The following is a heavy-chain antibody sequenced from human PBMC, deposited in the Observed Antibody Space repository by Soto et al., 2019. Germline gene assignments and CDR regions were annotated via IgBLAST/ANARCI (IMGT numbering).Heavy chain of an antibody. CDR1: GYTFTSYY. D-gene: IGHD6-13*01. J-gene: IGHJ6*02. Sequence: ASVKVSCKASGYTFTSYYMHWVRPAPGQGLEWVGIINPSGGSTSYAQKFQGRVTMTRDTSTSTVYMELNSVTPEDTAVYYCARVQQLIPYGMDVWGQGTTVTVSS. CDR3: ARVQQLIPYGMDV. V-gene: IGHV1-46*01. CDR2: INPSGGST.